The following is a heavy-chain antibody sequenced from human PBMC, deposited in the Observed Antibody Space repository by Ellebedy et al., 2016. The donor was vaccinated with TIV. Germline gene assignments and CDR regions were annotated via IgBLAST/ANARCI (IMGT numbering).Heavy chain of an antibody. CDR2: IYPGDSDT. V-gene: IGHV5-51*06. CDR3: ASLNCSGGSCLGVDAFDI. Sequence: GESLKISXKGSGYSFTSYWIGWVRQMPGKGLEWMGIIYPGDSDTRYSLSFQGQVTISADKSISTAYLQWSSLKASDTAMYYCASLNCSGGSCLGVDAFDIWGQGTMVTVSS. CDR1: GYSFTSYW. D-gene: IGHD2-15*01. J-gene: IGHJ3*02.